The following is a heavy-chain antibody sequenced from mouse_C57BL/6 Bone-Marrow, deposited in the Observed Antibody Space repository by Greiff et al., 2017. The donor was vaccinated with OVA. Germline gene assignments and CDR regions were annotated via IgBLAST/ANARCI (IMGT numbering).Heavy chain of an antibody. CDR2: ISDGGGYT. Sequence: EVKLMESGGGLVKPGGSLKLSCAASGFTFSSYAMSWVRQTPEKRLEWVATISDGGGYTYYPDNVKGRFTISRDNAKNNLYLQMSHLKSEDTAMYYCARLRESGDYWGQGTSVTVSS. CDR3: ARLRESGDY. J-gene: IGHJ4*01. D-gene: IGHD1-1*01. CDR1: GFTFSSYA. V-gene: IGHV5-4*03.